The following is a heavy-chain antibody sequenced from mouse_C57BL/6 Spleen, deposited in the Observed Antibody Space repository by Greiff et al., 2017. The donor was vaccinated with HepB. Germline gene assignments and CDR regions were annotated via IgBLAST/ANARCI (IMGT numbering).Heavy chain of an antibody. Sequence: EVQLQQSGPELVKPGASVKIPCKASGYTFTDYNMDWVKQSHGKSLEWIGDINPNNGGTIYNQKFKGKATLTVDKSSSTAYMELRSLTSEDTAVDNCARSGDGYYAMDYWGQGTSVTVSS. CDR1: GYTFTDYN. CDR2: INPNNGGT. V-gene: IGHV1-18*01. J-gene: IGHJ4*01. D-gene: IGHD2-3*01. CDR3: ARSGDGYYAMDY.